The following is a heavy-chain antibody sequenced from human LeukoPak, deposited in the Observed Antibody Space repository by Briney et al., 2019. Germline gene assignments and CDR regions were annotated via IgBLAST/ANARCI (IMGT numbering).Heavy chain of an antibody. V-gene: IGHV3-9*01. CDR2: ISWNGDTK. Sequence: GGSLRLSCTASGFTFDDYAMHWVRHPPGKGLEWVSAISWNGDTKAYADSVKGRFTISRDNAKNSLYLQMSSLRAEDTAFYYCAKARHWYTWGDYWGQGTLVTVSS. CDR3: AKARHWYTWGDY. J-gene: IGHJ4*02. D-gene: IGHD6-13*01. CDR1: GFTFDDYA.